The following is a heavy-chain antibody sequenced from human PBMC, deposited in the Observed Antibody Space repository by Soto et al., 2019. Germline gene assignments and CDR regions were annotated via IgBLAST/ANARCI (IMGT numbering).Heavy chain of an antibody. D-gene: IGHD3-22*01. Sequence: QVQLVESGGGVVQPGRSLRLSCAASGFTFSSYGMHWVRQAPGKGLEWVAVIWYDGSNKYYADSVKGRFTISRDNSKNTLYLQKNSLRAEDTAVYYCARAGYYYDSSGYYGYYFDYWGQGTLVTVSS. V-gene: IGHV3-33*01. CDR2: IWYDGSNK. J-gene: IGHJ4*02. CDR3: ARAGYYYDSSGYYGYYFDY. CDR1: GFTFSSYG.